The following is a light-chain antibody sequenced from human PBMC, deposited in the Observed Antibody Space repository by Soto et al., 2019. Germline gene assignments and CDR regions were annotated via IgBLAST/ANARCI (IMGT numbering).Light chain of an antibody. Sequence: EIVLTQSPGPLSLSPGERATLSCLASQSVSSTSLAWDQQKPGQAPRLLIYGASSRATCIPDRFSGSGSGTDFTLTISRLEPEDFAVYYCQHYGSLVLTFGGGTKVELK. CDR3: QHYGSLVLT. CDR2: GAS. J-gene: IGKJ4*01. CDR1: QSVSSTS. V-gene: IGKV3-20*01.